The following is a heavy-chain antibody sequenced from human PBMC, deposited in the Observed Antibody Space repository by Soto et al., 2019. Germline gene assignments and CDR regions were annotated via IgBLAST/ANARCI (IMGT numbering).Heavy chain of an antibody. V-gene: IGHV1-8*01. J-gene: IGHJ5*02. CDR1: ENTLRYYG. D-gene: IGHD3-16*01. CDR2: MNPGSGDT. CDR3: ARMATFGSLNWFDP. Sequence: GASVKVSCKASENTLRYYGIAWVRQATGQGLEWMGWMNPGSGDTGYAQKFQGRVTMTRDISIATAYMELSSLRSDDTAIYYCARMATFGSLNWFDPWGQGTLVTVSS.